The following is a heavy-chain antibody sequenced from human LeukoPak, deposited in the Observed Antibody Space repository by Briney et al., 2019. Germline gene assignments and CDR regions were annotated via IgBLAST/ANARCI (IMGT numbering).Heavy chain of an antibody. CDR2: IIPIFGTA. CDR3: ARAGPRSGLRKYYFDY. J-gene: IGHJ4*02. V-gene: IGHV1-69*13. CDR1: GYTFPSYF. Sequence: ASVKVSCKASGYTFPSYFMHWVRQAPGQGLEWMGGIIPIFGTANYAQKFQGRVTITADESTSTAYMELSSLRSEDTAVYYCARAGPRSGLRKYYFDYWGQGTLVTVSS. D-gene: IGHD4-17*01.